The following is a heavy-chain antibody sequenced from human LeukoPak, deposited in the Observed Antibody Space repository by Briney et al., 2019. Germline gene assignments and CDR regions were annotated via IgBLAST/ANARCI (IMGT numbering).Heavy chain of an antibody. D-gene: IGHD5-24*01. V-gene: IGHV3-21*01. CDR1: GFTFSTYS. CDR3: ARVAWLQLVGAFDI. CDR2: ISSSSGYI. Sequence: GGSLRLSCAASGFTFSTYSMNWVRQAPGKGLEWVSSISSSSGYIYYADSVKGRFTISRDNAKNSLYLQMNSLRAEDTAVYYCARVAWLQLVGAFDIWGQGTIVTVSS. J-gene: IGHJ3*02.